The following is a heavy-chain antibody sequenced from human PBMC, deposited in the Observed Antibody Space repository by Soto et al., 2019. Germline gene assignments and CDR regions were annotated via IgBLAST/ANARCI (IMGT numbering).Heavy chain of an antibody. D-gene: IGHD4-17*01. J-gene: IGHJ3*02. Sequence: EVQLLESGGGLVQPGGSLRLSCAASGFMFSAYAMNWVRQAPGKGLEWVSAITCGGSGTYYAESVRGRFTISRDNSITTLYLQMSGLRTEDTAVYYCAHPRGYGVFDAVDIWGRGTMVTVSS. V-gene: IGHV3-23*01. CDR2: ITCGGSGT. CDR3: AHPRGYGVFDAVDI. CDR1: GFMFSAYA.